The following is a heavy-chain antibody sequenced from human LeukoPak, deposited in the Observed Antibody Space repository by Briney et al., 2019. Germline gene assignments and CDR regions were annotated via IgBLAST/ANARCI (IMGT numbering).Heavy chain of an antibody. CDR1: GGSISGYY. J-gene: IGHJ4*02. CDR2: THYSGST. CDR3: AGHGQNDGYPLDY. V-gene: IGHV4-59*08. D-gene: IGHD5-24*01. Sequence: PSETLSLTCTVSGGSISGYYWSWIRQPPGKGLEWIAYTHYSGSTNYNPPLKSRLTISVDTSKNQLSLKLNSVTDADTAVYYCAGHGQNDGYPLDYWGQGTLVSVSS.